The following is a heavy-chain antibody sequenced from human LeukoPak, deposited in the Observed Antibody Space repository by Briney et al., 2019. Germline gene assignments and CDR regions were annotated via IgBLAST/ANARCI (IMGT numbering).Heavy chain of an antibody. CDR1: RFAFSESW. V-gene: IGHV3-74*01. J-gene: IGHJ4*02. CDR3: ARADVSGSYFEFDY. CDR2: INLDAAVT. Sequence: VGSLRLSCAASRFAFSESWMHWVRQAPGKGLGWVSRINLDAAVTTYADSVKGRFTISRDNAKNTLYLQMSSLRGDDTAVYYCARADVSGSYFEFDYRGQGTLVTVSS. D-gene: IGHD1-26*01.